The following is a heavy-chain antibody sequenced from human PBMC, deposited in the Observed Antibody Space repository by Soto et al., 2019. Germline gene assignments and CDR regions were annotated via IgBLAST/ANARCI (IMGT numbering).Heavy chain of an antibody. V-gene: IGHV3-30*18. J-gene: IGHJ4*02. CDR2: ISYDGSNK. CDR3: AKDLGYCSSTSCYPDDY. D-gene: IGHD2-2*03. CDR1: GFTFSSYG. Sequence: GGSLRLSCAASGFTFSSYGMHWVRQAPGKGLEWVAVISYDGSNKYYADSVKGRFTISRDNSKNTLYLQMNSLRAEDTAVYYCAKDLGYCSSTSCYPDDYWGQGTLVTVSS.